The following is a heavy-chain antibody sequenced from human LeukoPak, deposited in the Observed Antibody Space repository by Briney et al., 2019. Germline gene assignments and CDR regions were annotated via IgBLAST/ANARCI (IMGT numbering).Heavy chain of an antibody. D-gene: IGHD6-19*01. V-gene: IGHV1-3*01. CDR3: ARGRYSSGWYSFDY. J-gene: IGHJ4*02. Sequence: ASVKVSCTASGYTFTSYAMHWVRQAPGQRLEWMGWINAGNGNTKYSQKFQGRVTITRDISASTAYMELSSLRSEDTAVYYCARGRYSSGWYSFDYWGQGTLVTVSS. CDR1: GYTFTSYA. CDR2: INAGNGNT.